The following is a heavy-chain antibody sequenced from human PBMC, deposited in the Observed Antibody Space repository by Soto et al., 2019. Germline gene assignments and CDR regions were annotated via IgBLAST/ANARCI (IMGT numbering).Heavy chain of an antibody. CDR1: GGSISSYY. CDR2: IYYSGST. CDR3: AKVAGECSSTSCSPLTNLHADY. D-gene: IGHD2-2*01. V-gene: IGHV4-59*01. J-gene: IGHJ4*02. Sequence: LSLTCTVSGGSISSYYWSWIRQPPGKGLEWIGYIYYSGSTNYNPSLKSRVTISVDTSKNQFSLKLSSVTAADTAVYYCAKVAGECSSTSCSPLTNLHADYWGQGTLVTVSS.